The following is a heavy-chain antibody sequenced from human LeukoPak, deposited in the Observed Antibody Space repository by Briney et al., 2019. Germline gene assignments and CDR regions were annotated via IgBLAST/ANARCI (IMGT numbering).Heavy chain of an antibody. Sequence: ASVKVSCKASGYTFTGYYMHWARQAPGQGLEWMGWINPNSGGTNYAQKFQGRVTMTRDTSISTAYMELSRLRSDDTAVYYCARSAPYYDFWSAFDPWGQGTLVTVSS. CDR2: INPNSGGT. J-gene: IGHJ5*02. V-gene: IGHV1-2*02. CDR1: GYTFTGYY. D-gene: IGHD3-3*01. CDR3: ARSAPYYDFWSAFDP.